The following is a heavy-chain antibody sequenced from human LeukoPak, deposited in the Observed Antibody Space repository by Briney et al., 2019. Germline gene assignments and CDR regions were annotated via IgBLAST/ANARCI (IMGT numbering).Heavy chain of an antibody. Sequence: SETLSLTCTVSGGSISSGGYYWSWIRQYPGKGLEWIGYIYYSGNTYYNPSLKSRVTISLDTSKNQFSLKLNSVTAADTAMYYCASGHYYDTSGYSNWGQGTLVTVSS. CDR1: GGSISSGGYY. D-gene: IGHD3-22*01. CDR2: IYYSGNT. J-gene: IGHJ4*02. CDR3: ASGHYYDTSGYSN. V-gene: IGHV4-31*03.